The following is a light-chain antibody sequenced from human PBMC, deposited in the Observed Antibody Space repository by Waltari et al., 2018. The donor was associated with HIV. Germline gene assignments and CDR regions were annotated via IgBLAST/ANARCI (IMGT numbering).Light chain of an antibody. CDR2: DDC. J-gene: IGLJ1*01. V-gene: IGLV3-10*01. Sequence: SFELTQSPLVSVSPGQAATITCPGKLPEKTFTYWYSKKSGQAPELVIFDDCKRPSAMPERFSASRSGTVATLTITGAQVDDEGDYYCYSTEGSDSHRWVFGTGTQVTLL. CDR3: YSTEGSDSHRWV. CDR1: LPEKTF.